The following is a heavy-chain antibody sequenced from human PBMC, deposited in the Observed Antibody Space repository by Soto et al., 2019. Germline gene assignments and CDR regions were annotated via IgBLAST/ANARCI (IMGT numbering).Heavy chain of an antibody. Sequence: QVQLQESGPGLVKPSQALSLTCTVSGGSISSGRYYWSWIRQHPEKGLEWIGYISYSGSTYYNPSLKSRVTISADTSENQFSLRLSSVTAADTAVYYCARVRGLGLFDYWGQGTLVTVSS. J-gene: IGHJ4*02. CDR3: ARVRGLGLFDY. D-gene: IGHD3-16*01. CDR1: GGSISSGRYY. V-gene: IGHV4-31*03. CDR2: ISYSGST.